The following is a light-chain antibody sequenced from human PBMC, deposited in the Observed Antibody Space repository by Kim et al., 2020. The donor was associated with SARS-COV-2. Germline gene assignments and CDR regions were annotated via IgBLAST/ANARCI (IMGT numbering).Light chain of an antibody. CDR3: AAWDDNLIAYV. J-gene: IGLJ1*01. CDR1: SSNVGGTY. CDR2: SND. Sequence: QSLLTQPPSASGTPGQGIVISCSGSSSNVGGTYVYWYRQFPGTAPKLLIYSNDQRPSGVPDRFSGSKSGSSASLAISGLRSEDEADYYCAAWDDNLIAYVCGTGTKVTVL. V-gene: IGLV1-47*02.